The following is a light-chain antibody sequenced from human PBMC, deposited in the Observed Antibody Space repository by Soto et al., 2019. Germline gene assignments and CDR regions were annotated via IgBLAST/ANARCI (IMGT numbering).Light chain of an antibody. CDR2: NAY. CDR1: QSINFY. CDR3: QQYNSYSTWT. Sequence: DIQMTQSPSTLSASVGDRVTITCRASQSINFYLAWYQQKTGKAPKVLIWNAYTLESGVPSRFSGSGSGTEFALTISSLQPDDFATYYCQQYNSYSTWTFG. J-gene: IGKJ1*01. V-gene: IGKV1-5*01.